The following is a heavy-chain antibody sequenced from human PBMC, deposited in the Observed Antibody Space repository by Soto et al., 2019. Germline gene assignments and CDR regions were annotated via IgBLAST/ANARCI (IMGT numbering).Heavy chain of an antibody. CDR3: ARGGGYDFRSSQAPPIDV. Sequence: ETLSLTCNVSGGSISDFYWSWIRQSQGKRLEWIGYLYYTGSTNYNPALKSRVTISLDTSKNQFSLQVRSVTAADTAVYYCARGGGYDFRSSQAPPIDVWGQGTTVTV. CDR2: LYYTGST. V-gene: IGHV4-59*01. CDR1: GGSISDFY. J-gene: IGHJ6*02. D-gene: IGHD3-3*01.